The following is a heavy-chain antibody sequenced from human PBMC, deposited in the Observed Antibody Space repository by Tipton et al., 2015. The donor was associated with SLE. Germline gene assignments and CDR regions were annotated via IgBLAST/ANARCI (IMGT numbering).Heavy chain of an antibody. CDR1: GFTFSSYT. V-gene: IGHV3-30*04. Sequence: SLRLSCAASGFTFSSYTMHWVRQAPGKGLEWVALADSVKGRFTVSRDNSKNTLYLQMNSLRAEDTAVYYCARDQDPTIYTYGRPGYYYGMDVWGQGTTVTVSS. D-gene: IGHD5-18*01. J-gene: IGHJ6*02. CDR3: ARDQDPTIYTYGRPGYYYGMDV.